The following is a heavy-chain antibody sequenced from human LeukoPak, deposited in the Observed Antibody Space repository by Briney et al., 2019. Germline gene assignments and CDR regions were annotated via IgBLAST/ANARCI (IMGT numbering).Heavy chain of an antibody. V-gene: IGHV1-46*01. CDR3: ARGPSPMVRGVIPSPSFDY. CDR1: GYTFTSYG. CDR2: INPSGGTT. D-gene: IGHD3-10*01. J-gene: IGHJ4*02. Sequence: VASVKVSCKASGYTFTSYGISWVRQAPGQGLEWMGIINPSGGTTNYAQKFRGRVTMTRDMSTSTVYMELSSLRSEDTAVYYCARGPSPMVRGVIPSPSFDYWGQGTLVTVSS.